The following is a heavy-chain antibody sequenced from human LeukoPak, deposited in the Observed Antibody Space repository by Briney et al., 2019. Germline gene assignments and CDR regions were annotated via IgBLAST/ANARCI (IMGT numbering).Heavy chain of an antibody. CDR2: IYYSGST. CDR1: GGSISSSSYY. D-gene: IGHD3-16*02. CDR3: ATHLPAYDYIWGSYRLSRFDY. Sequence: SGTLSLTCTVPGGSISSSSYYWGWIRQHPGKGLEWIGSIYYSGSTYYSTSLKSRVTISVDTSKNQFSLKLSSVTAADTAVYYCATHLPAYDYIWGSYRLSRFDYWGQGTLVTVSS. V-gene: IGHV4-39*01. J-gene: IGHJ4*02.